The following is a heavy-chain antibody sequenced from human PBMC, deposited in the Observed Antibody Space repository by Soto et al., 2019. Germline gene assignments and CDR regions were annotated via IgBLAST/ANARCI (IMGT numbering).Heavy chain of an antibody. J-gene: IGHJ4*02. V-gene: IGHV3-30-3*01. CDR2: ISYDGTNK. Sequence: QVQLVESGGGVVQPGRSLRLSCAASGFSFSISPMHWVRQAPGKGPEWVALISYDGTNKFYADSVKGRFTISRDNSKSTLYLQVDSLRPEDAAVYYYARDPKTSGGQNWAFNYFDSWGQGTLVTVSS. CDR3: ARDPKTSGGQNWAFNYFDS. CDR1: GFSFSISP. D-gene: IGHD7-27*01.